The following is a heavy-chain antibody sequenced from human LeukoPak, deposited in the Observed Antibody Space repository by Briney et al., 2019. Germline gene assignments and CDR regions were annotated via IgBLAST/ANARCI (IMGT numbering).Heavy chain of an antibody. D-gene: IGHD1-26*01. CDR1: GYTFTSYA. J-gene: IGHJ4*02. CDR2: SNAGNGNT. Sequence: ASVKVSCKASGYTFTSYAMHWVRQAPGQRLEWMGWSNAGNGNTKYSQEFQGRVTITRDTSASTAYMELSSLRSEDTAVYYCARVPQVGATFDYWGQGTLVTVSS. CDR3: ARVPQVGATFDY. V-gene: IGHV1-3*02.